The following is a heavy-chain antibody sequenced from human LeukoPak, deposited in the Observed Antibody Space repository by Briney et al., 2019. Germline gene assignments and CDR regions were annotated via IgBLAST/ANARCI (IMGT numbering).Heavy chain of an antibody. CDR3: ARKGSEYCSSTSCYALDY. D-gene: IGHD2-2*01. CDR2: INHSGST. J-gene: IGHJ4*02. CDR1: GGSFSGYY. V-gene: IGHV4-34*01. Sequence: SETLSLTCAVYGGSFSGYYWSWIRQPPGKGLEWIGEINHSGSTNYNPSLKSRVTISVDTSKNQFSLKLSSVTAADTAVYYCARKGSEYCSSTSCYALDYWGQGTLVTVSS.